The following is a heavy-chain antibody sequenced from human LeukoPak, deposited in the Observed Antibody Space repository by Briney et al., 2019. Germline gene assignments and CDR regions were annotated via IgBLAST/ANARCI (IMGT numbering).Heavy chain of an antibody. CDR3: ARDGAYYYYGMDV. J-gene: IGHJ6*02. Sequence: SETLSLTCTVSGGSISSHYWSWIRQPPGKGLEWIGYIYYSGSTNYNPSLKSRVTISVDTSKNQFSLKLSSVTAADTAVYYCARDGAYYYYGMDVWGQGTTVTVSS. CDR2: IYYSGST. V-gene: IGHV4-59*11. D-gene: IGHD3-10*01. CDR1: GGSISSHY.